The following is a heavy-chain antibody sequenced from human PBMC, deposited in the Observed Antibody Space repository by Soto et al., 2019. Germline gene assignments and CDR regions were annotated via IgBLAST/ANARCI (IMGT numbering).Heavy chain of an antibody. CDR3: ASITIFGVVNTDY. J-gene: IGHJ4*02. CDR2: ISSSSSTI. V-gene: IGHV3-48*02. CDR1: GLNFSSYS. D-gene: IGHD3-3*01. Sequence: PGGPLRLSCTASGLNFSSYSMNWVSQDPGKGLEWVSYISSSSSTIYYADSVKGRFTISRDNAKNSLYLQMNSLREQDTAVYYCASITIFGVVNTDYWGQGTLVTVSS.